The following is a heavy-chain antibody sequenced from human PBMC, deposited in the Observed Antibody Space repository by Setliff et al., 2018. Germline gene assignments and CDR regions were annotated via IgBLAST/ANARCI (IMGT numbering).Heavy chain of an antibody. D-gene: IGHD6-19*01. CDR3: ARVGGYASAWHGIEAFDI. CDR2: INANTGGT. V-gene: IGHV1-2*02. Sequence: ASVKVSCKTSGYIFTNYYIHWVRQAPGQGLEWMGWINANTGGTREVQKFQGRVTMTRDTSIDTAYMEVNRLTYDDTAMYYCARVGGYASAWHGIEAFDIWGQGTKVTVSS. J-gene: IGHJ3*02. CDR1: GYIFTNYY.